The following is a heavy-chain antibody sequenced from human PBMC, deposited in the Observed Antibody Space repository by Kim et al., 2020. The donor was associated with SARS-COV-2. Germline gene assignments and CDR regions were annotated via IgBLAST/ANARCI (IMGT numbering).Heavy chain of an antibody. J-gene: IGHJ4*02. CDR3: AKDTSIAAAGTHDY. D-gene: IGHD6-13*01. V-gene: IGHV3-30*18. CDR1: GFTFSSYG. Sequence: WGSLRLSCAASGFTFSSYGMHWVRQAPGKGLEWVAVISYDGSNKYYADSVKGRFTISRDNSKNTLYLQMNSLRAEDTAVYYCAKDTSIAAAGTHDYWGQGTLVTVSS. CDR2: ISYDGSNK.